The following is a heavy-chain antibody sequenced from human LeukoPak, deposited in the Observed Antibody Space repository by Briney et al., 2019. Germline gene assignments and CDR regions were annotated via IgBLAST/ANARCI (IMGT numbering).Heavy chain of an antibody. Sequence: PGGSLRLSCAASGFTFTDSYMTWVRQAPGKGLEWLSYISGSGDDTNYADSVRGRFTISRDNSKNTLYLQMGSLRAEDMAVYYCARGDYGGYGWFDYWGQGTLVTVSS. CDR3: ARGDYGGYGWFDY. CDR2: ISGSGDDT. CDR1: GFTFTDSY. D-gene: IGHD4-17*01. J-gene: IGHJ4*02. V-gene: IGHV3-11*06.